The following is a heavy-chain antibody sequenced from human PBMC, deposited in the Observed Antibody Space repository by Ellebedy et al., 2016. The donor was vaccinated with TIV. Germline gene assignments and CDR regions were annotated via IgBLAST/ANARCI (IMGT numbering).Heavy chain of an antibody. V-gene: IGHV1-18*01. D-gene: IGHD6-19*01. CDR2: LSPYNDHT. J-gene: IGHJ6*03. CDR3: ARAITVAGINNSYYMDV. CDR1: GYTFTNYI. Sequence: AASVKVSCKASGYTFTNYIITWVRQAPGQGLEWMGWLSPYNDHTNYAQKLQGRVTLTTETSPSTAYMELRSLRSDDTAVYYCARAITVAGINNSYYMDVWGKGTSVTVSS.